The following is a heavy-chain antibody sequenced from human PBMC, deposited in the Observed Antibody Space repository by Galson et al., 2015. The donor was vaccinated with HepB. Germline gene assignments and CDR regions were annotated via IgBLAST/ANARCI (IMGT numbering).Heavy chain of an antibody. CDR2: MNPSSGNT. V-gene: IGHV1-8*01. Sequence: SVKVSCKASGYTFTNDDINWVRQAAGQGLEWMGWMNPSSGNTGFAQKFQGRVTLTRDTSKSTAYMELSNPTSEDTAVYYCARGAGSIDYWGQGTLVTISS. CDR3: ARGAGSIDY. J-gene: IGHJ4*02. CDR1: GYTFTNDD. D-gene: IGHD1-14*01.